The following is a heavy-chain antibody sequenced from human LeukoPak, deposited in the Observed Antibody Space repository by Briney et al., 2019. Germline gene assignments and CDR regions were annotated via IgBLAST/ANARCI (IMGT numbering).Heavy chain of an antibody. Sequence: SETLSLTCTVSGGSISSGGYSWSWIRQPPGKGLEWIGYIYHSGSTYYNPSLKSRVTISVDRSKNQFSLKLSSVTAADTAVYYCASQEISGSYTVDAFDIWGQGTMVTVSS. V-gene: IGHV4-30-2*01. J-gene: IGHJ3*02. CDR3: ASQEISGSYTVDAFDI. CDR1: GGSISSGGYS. CDR2: IYHSGST. D-gene: IGHD1-26*01.